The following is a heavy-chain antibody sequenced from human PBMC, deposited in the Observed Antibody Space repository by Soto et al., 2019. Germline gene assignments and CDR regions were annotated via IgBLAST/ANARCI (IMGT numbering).Heavy chain of an antibody. D-gene: IGHD7-27*01. J-gene: IGHJ3*02. CDR2: ISGSGGST. CDR3: ANPPLGIYAFDI. V-gene: IGHV3-23*01. CDR1: GFTFSSYA. Sequence: GGSLRLSCAASGFTFSSYAMSWVRQAPGKGLEWVSAISGSGGSTYYADSVKGRFTISRDNSKNKLYLQMNSLRAEDTAVYYCANPPLGIYAFDIWGQGTMVTVSS.